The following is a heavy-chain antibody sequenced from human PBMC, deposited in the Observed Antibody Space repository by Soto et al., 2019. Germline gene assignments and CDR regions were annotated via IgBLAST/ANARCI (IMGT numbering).Heavy chain of an antibody. CDR3: ARERITMVRGVIRVDYYYYGMDV. Sequence: SQTLSLTCALSGDSVSSNSAAWNWIRQSPSRGLEWLGRTYYRSKWYNDYAVSVKSRITINPDTSKNQFSLQLNSVTPEDTAVYYCARERITMVRGVIRVDYYYYGMDVWGQGTTVTVSS. D-gene: IGHD3-10*01. CDR1: GDSVSSNSAA. J-gene: IGHJ6*02. CDR2: TYYRSKWYN. V-gene: IGHV6-1*01.